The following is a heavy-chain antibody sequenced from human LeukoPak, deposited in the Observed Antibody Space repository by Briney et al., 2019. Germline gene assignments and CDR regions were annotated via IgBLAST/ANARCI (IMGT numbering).Heavy chain of an antibody. D-gene: IGHD2-2*01. CDR2: IYYSGST. V-gene: IGHV4-59*08. J-gene: IGHJ3*02. Sequence: SETLSLTCTVSGGSISSYYWSWIRQPPGKGLEWTGYIYYSGSTNYNPSLKSRVTISVDTSKNQFSLKLSSVTAADTAVYYCARHPGYCSSTSCYGSPFDIWGQGTMVTVSS. CDR1: GGSISSYY. CDR3: ARHPGYCSSTSCYGSPFDI.